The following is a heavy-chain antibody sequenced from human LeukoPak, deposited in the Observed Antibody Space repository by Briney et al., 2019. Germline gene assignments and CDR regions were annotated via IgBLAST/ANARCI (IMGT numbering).Heavy chain of an antibody. Sequence: GESLRLSCAASGFTFSNYAMSWVRQAPGKGLEWVSVIGTIPGVTCYTESVKGRFTISRDNSKNTVYLQMNNLRADDTALYFCAKAADTNYFRYGDYWGQGTLVTVSS. D-gene: IGHD1-7*01. CDR3: AKAADTNYFRYGDY. J-gene: IGHJ4*02. V-gene: IGHV3-23*01. CDR1: GFTFSNYA. CDR2: IGTIPGVT.